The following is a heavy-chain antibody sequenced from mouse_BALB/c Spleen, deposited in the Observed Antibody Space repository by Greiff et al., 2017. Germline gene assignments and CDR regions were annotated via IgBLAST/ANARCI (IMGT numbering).Heavy chain of an antibody. Sequence: EVKLMESGPELVKPGASVKIPCKASGYTFTDYNMDWVKQSHGKSLEWIGDINPNGGGTIYNQKFKGKATLTVDKSSSTAYMELRSLTSEDTAVYYCARSGGNYEYFDVWGAGTTVTVSS. CDR1: GYTFTDYN. J-gene: IGHJ1*01. V-gene: IGHV1-18*01. D-gene: IGHD2-1*01. CDR2: INPNGGGT. CDR3: ARSGGNYEYFDV.